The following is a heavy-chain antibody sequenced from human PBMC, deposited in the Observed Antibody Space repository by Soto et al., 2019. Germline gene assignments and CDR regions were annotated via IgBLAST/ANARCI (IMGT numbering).Heavy chain of an antibody. J-gene: IGHJ4*02. CDR3: ARDPSRDIVVVPAALYFDY. CDR1: GFTFSSYG. CDR2: IWYDGSNK. D-gene: IGHD2-2*01. Sequence: QVQLVESGGGVVQPGRSLRLSCAASGFTFSSYGMHWVRQAPGKGLEWVAVIWYDGSNKYYADSVKGRFTISRDNSKNTLYLQMNSLRAEDTAVYYCARDPSRDIVVVPAALYFDYWGQGTLVTVSS. V-gene: IGHV3-33*01.